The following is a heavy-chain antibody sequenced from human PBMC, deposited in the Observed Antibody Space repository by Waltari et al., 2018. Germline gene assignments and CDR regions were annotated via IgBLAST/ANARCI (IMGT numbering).Heavy chain of an antibody. V-gene: IGHV1-69*13. J-gene: IGHJ6*03. D-gene: IGHD5-18*01. Sequence: QVQLVQSGAEVKKPGSPVKVSCKASGGTFSSYAISWVRQAPGQGLEWMGRIIPIFGTANYAQKCQGRVTITADKSTSTAYMELSSLRSEDTAVYYCASGYSYGYHYYYYMDVWGKGTTVTISS. CDR1: GGTFSSYA. CDR3: ASGYSYGYHYYYYMDV. CDR2: IIPIFGTA.